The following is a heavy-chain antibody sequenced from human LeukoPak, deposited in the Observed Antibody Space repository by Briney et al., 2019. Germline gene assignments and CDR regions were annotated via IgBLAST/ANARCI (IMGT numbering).Heavy chain of an antibody. D-gene: IGHD2-8*01. Sequence: GGSLRLSCAASGFTFSSYAMHWVRQAPGKGLEWVAVISYDGGNKYYADSVKGRFTISRDNSKNTLYLQMNSLRAEDTAVYYCARDRPYCTNGVCYTGSDAFDIWGQGTMVTVSS. CDR2: ISYDGGNK. CDR3: ARDRPYCTNGVCYTGSDAFDI. J-gene: IGHJ3*02. CDR1: GFTFSSYA. V-gene: IGHV3-30*01.